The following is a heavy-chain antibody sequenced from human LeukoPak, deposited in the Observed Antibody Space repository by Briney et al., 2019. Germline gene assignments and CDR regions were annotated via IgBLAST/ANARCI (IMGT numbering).Heavy chain of an antibody. Sequence: SETLSLTCTVSGGSISSYYWSWIRRPPGKGLEWIGYIYYSGSTNYNPSLKSRVTISVDTSKNQFSLKLSSVTAADTAVYYCARGGSSWYGGWFDPWGQGTLVTVSS. J-gene: IGHJ5*02. CDR1: GGSISSYY. CDR2: IYYSGST. D-gene: IGHD6-13*01. V-gene: IGHV4-59*01. CDR3: ARGGSSWYGGWFDP.